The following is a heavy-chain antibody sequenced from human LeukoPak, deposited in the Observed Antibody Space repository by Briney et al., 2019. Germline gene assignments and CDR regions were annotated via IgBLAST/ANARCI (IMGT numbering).Heavy chain of an antibody. D-gene: IGHD3-22*01. V-gene: IGHV3-23*01. CDR2: ISASGVST. CDR1: GFTFSTYA. J-gene: IGHJ4*02. Sequence: GGSLRLSCAASGFTFSTYAISWVRQVPGKGLEWVSAISASGVSTYYADSVQGRFTISRDNSKNTLYLQMNSLRVEDTAVYYCAKRGESDSSGHCFDYGGQGTLVTVSS. CDR3: AKRGESDSSGHCFDY.